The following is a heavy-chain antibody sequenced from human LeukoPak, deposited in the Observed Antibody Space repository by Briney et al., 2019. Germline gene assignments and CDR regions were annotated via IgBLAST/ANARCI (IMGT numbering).Heavy chain of an antibody. CDR2: IKDDGSEK. Sequence: GGSLRLSCAASGFTFSESWMSWVRQAPGKGLEWVAAIKDDGSEKDYVDSVKGRFTISRDNAKNSLYLQMNSLRAEDTAVYYCARGGIVVVTDAFDIWGQGTMVTVSS. D-gene: IGHD3-22*01. CDR1: GFTFSESW. CDR3: ARGGIVVVTDAFDI. V-gene: IGHV3-7*01. J-gene: IGHJ3*02.